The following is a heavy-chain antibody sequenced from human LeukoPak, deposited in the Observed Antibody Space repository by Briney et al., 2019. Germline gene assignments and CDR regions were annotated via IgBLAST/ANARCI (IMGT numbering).Heavy chain of an antibody. CDR2: ISGSGGST. Sequence: GGSLRLSCAASGFTFSSYAMRWVRQPPGKGLDWVSAISGSGGSTYYADSVKGRFTISRDNSKNTLYLQMNSLRAEDTAVYYCAKAPRRNYCSSTSCSSTNNWFDPWGQGTLVTVSS. CDR1: GFTFSSYA. CDR3: AKAPRRNYCSSTSCSSTNNWFDP. D-gene: IGHD2-2*01. V-gene: IGHV3-23*01. J-gene: IGHJ5*02.